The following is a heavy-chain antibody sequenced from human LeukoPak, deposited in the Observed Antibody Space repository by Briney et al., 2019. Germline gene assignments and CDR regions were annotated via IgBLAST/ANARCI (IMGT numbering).Heavy chain of an antibody. CDR3: AKDEASGSYTLYYFDY. D-gene: IGHD1-26*01. J-gene: IGHJ4*02. CDR1: GFTFSSYA. V-gene: IGHV3-23*01. Sequence: GGSLRLSCAASGFTFSSYAMSWVRQAPGKGLEWVSAISSSGGSTYYADSVKGRFSISRDNSKNTLYLQMNSLRAEDTAVYYCAKDEASGSYTLYYFDYWGQGTLVTVSS. CDR2: ISSSGGST.